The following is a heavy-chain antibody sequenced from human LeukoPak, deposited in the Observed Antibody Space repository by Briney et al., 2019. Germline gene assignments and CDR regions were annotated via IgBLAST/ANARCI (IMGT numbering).Heavy chain of an antibody. CDR1: GFTFSSSG. CDR3: AKLTNSWFDP. D-gene: IGHD2-2*01. CDR2: IRYDGSNK. J-gene: IGHJ5*02. V-gene: IGHV3-30*02. Sequence: GGSLRLSCAASGFTFSSSGMHWVRQAPGKGLEWVAFIRYDGSNKYYADSVKGRFTISRDTSKNTLYLQMNSLRAEDTAVYYCAKLTNSWFDPWGQGTLVAVSS.